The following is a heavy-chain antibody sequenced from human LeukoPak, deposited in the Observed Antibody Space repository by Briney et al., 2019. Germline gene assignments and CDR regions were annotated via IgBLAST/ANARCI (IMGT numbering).Heavy chain of an antibody. V-gene: IGHV1-46*01. CDR3: AREEAAGQYYYYYYYMDV. J-gene: IGHJ6*03. D-gene: IGHD6-13*01. Sequence: ASVKVSCKASGYTFTSYYMHWVRQAPGQGLEWMGIINPSGGSTSHAQKFQGRVTMTRDTSTSTVYMELSSLRPEDTAVYYCAREEAAGQYYYYYYYMDVWGKGTTVTVSS. CDR2: INPSGGST. CDR1: GYTFTSYY.